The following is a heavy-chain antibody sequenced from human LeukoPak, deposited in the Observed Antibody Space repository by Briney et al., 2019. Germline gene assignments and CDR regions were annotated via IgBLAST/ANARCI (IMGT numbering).Heavy chain of an antibody. CDR3: AKEAQGGYSGSYYFHH. V-gene: IGHV3-30*02. J-gene: IGHJ1*01. CDR2: IRYDGSNK. CDR1: GFTFSSYG. D-gene: IGHD1-26*01. Sequence: PGGSLRLSCAASGFTFSSYGMHWVRQAPGKGLEWVAFIRYDGSNKYYADSVKGRFTISRDNSKNTLYLQMNSLRAEDTAVYYCAKEAQGGYSGSYYFHHWGQGTLVTVSS.